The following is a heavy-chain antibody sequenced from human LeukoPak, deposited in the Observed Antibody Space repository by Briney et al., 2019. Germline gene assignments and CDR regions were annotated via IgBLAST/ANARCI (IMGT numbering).Heavy chain of an antibody. D-gene: IGHD6-19*01. J-gene: IGHJ4*02. CDR2: INSDGSRT. V-gene: IGHV3-74*01. Sequence: XWVXYINSDGSRTSYADSVKGRFTISRDNAKNTVHLLMNSPRVEDTAVYYCARPGPYSSGWYQDFDYWGQGTLVTVSS. CDR3: ARPGPYSSGWYQDFDY.